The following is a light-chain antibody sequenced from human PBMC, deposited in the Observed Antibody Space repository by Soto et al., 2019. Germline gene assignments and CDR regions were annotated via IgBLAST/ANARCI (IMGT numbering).Light chain of an antibody. V-gene: IGKV3-20*01. CDR1: QSVSSSY. CDR3: QQYGGLPWT. J-gene: IGKJ1*01. CDR2: GAS. Sequence: EIVLTQSPGTLSLSPGERATLSCRASQSVSSSYLAWYQQKPGQAPRLLIYGASSRATGIPDRFSGSGSGTDFTLTIDRLESEDFAVYFCQQYGGLPWTFGQGTKVDIK.